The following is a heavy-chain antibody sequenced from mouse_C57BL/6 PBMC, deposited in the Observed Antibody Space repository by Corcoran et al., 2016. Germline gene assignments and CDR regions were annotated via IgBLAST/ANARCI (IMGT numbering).Heavy chain of an antibody. J-gene: IGHJ3*01. V-gene: IGHV1-26*01. CDR3: APFAY. CDR2: INPNNGGT. Sequence: EVQLQQSGPELVKPGASVKISCKASGYTFTDYYMNWVKQSHGKSLEWIGDINPNNGGTSYNQKFKGKATLTVDKSSSTAYMELRSLTSEASAVYYCAPFAYWGQGTLVTVSA. CDR1: GYTFTDYY.